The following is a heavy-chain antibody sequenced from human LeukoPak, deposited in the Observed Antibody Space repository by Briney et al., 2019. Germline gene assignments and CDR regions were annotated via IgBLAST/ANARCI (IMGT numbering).Heavy chain of an antibody. Sequence: SETLSLTCAVSGGSISTSNWWNWVRQPPGKGLEWIGEIYHSGSTNYNPSLKSRVNISVDKPKNQMSLKLSSLTAADTAMYYCTRESGAFSPFGFWGQGTLVTVSS. CDR2: IYHSGST. CDR3: TRESGAFSPFGF. V-gene: IGHV4-4*02. CDR1: GGSISTSNW. J-gene: IGHJ4*02. D-gene: IGHD1-26*01.